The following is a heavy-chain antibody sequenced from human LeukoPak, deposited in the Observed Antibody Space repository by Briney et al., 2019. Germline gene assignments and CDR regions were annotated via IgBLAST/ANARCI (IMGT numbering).Heavy chain of an antibody. CDR3: ARPSNYHGSGNYFPFDY. V-gene: IGHV3-21*01. CDR1: GFTFSTYN. Sequence: GGSLRLSCAASGFTFSTYNMNWVRQAPGKGLEWVSSISTGSRDIYYADSVKARFTISRDNAKNSLYLQMNSLRAEDTAVYCCARPSNYHGSGNYFPFDYWGQGTLVTVSS. D-gene: IGHD3-10*01. CDR2: ISTGSRDI. J-gene: IGHJ4*02.